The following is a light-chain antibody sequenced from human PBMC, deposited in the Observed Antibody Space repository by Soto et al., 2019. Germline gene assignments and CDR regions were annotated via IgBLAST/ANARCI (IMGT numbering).Light chain of an antibody. CDR1: QWISTS. J-gene: IGKJ4*01. CDR2: AAS. CDR3: QQSYATVRT. Sequence: DIQMTQSPSSLATSVGVRVTITCRAIQWISTSVNWYRQQPGNAPRLLIYAASRLQSGVPARFSGSGAETDFTLTITSLQPEDFGIYYCQQSYATVRTFGGGTKVE. V-gene: IGKV1-39*01.